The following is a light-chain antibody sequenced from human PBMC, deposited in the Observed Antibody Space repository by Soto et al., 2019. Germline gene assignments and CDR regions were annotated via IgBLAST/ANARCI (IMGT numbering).Light chain of an antibody. CDR3: QQYNNWPFT. CDR2: GAS. J-gene: IGKJ3*01. CDR1: QSVSSN. Sequence: EIVMTQSPATLSVSPGERATLSCRASQSVSSNLAWYQQKPGQAPRLLLYGASTRATGIPARFRGSGSVTEFTLTISSLQSEDFAVYYCQQYNNWPFTFGPGTKVDIK. V-gene: IGKV3-15*01.